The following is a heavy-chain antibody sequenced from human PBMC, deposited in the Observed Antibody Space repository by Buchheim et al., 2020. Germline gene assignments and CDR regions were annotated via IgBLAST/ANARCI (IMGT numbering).Heavy chain of an antibody. V-gene: IGHV3-30*04. J-gene: IGHJ6*02. CDR1: GFTFSSYA. CDR2: ISYDGSNK. CDR3: ARGDCSSTSCSYYYYGMDV. D-gene: IGHD2-2*01. Sequence: QVQLVESGGGVVQPGRSPRLSCAASGFTFSSYAMHWVRQAPGKGLEWVAVISYDGSNKYYADSVKGRFTISRDNSKNTLYLQMNSLRAEDTAVYYCARGDCSSTSCSYYYYGMDVWGQGTT.